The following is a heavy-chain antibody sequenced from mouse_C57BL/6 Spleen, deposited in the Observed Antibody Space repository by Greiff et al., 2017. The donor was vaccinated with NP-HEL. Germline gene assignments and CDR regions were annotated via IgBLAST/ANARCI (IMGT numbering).Heavy chain of an antibody. CDR3: ARGIDDGYYEFAY. CDR1: GYTFTSYW. Sequence: VQLQQPGAELVKPGASVKLSCKASGYTFTSYWMQWVKQRPGQGLEWIGEIDPSDSYTNYNQKFKGKATLTVDTSSSTAYMQLSSLTSEDSAVYYCARGIDDGYYEFAYWGQGTLVTVSA. CDR2: IDPSDSYT. D-gene: IGHD2-3*01. V-gene: IGHV1-50*01. J-gene: IGHJ3*01.